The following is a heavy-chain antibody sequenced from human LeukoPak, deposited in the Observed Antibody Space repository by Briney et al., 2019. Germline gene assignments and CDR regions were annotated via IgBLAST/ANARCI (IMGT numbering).Heavy chain of an antibody. CDR3: AGSSYYYDSSGYYPLRF. CDR1: GFTFSSYS. J-gene: IGHJ4*02. D-gene: IGHD3-22*01. CDR2: ISSSSSYI. V-gene: IGHV3-21*01. Sequence: PGGSLRLSCAASGFTFSSYSMNWVRQAPGKGLEWVSYISSSSSYIYYADSVKGRFTISRDNAKNSLYLQMNSLRAEDTAVYYCAGSSYYYDSSGYYPLRFWGQRTLVTVSS.